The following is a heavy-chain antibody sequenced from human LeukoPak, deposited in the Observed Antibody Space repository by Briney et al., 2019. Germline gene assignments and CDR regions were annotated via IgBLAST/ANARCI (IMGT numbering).Heavy chain of an antibody. CDR1: GFTVSSNY. D-gene: IGHD4-17*01. CDR3: GTTVNEETFYY. V-gene: IGHV3-53*01. J-gene: IGHJ4*02. CDR2: IYSGGST. Sequence: PGGSLRLSCAASGFTVSSNYMSWVRQAPGKGREWVSVIYSGGSTYYADSVKGRFTISRDNSKNTLYLQMNSLRAEDTAVYYCGTTVNEETFYYWGQGTLVTVSS.